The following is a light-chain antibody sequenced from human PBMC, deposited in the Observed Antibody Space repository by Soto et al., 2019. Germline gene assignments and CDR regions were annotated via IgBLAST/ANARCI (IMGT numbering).Light chain of an antibody. CDR3: QQYVSSPRT. CDR2: GAS. V-gene: IGKV3-20*01. Sequence: EIVLTQSPGTLSLSPGGRATLSCRASQSFNSDYLAWYQQKPGQAPSLLIYGASSRATGIPDRFSGSGSGTDFTITISRLEPEDFAVYYCQQYVSSPRTFGQGTKVEIK. J-gene: IGKJ1*01. CDR1: QSFNSDY.